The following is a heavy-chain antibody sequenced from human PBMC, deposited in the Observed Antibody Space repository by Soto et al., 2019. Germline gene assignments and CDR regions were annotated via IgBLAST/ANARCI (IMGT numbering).Heavy chain of an antibody. D-gene: IGHD2-2*01. CDR2: IYPDTGGT. J-gene: IGHJ5*02. V-gene: IGHV1-2*02. CDR3: VRAQSRQLLLAWFDA. Sequence: QVQLVQSGAEVKKRGASVTVSCEASGYTFIAHFIHWVRQAPGQGLEWMGWIYPDTGGTNYAQKFRDRVTMTRDTSVSTAYMEVNGLKSDDTAVYYCVRAQSRQLLLAWFDAWGQGTLVTVSS. CDR1: GYTFIAHF.